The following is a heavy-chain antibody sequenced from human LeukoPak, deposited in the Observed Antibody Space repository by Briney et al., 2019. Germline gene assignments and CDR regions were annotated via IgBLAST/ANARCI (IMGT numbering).Heavy chain of an antibody. CDR1: GGSISNSSDY. CDR2: IYYSGST. D-gene: IGHD2-21*02. CDR3: ARRSPQCWGGDCYFDY. J-gene: IGHJ4*02. Sequence: SETQSLTCTVSGGSISNSSDYWGWIRQPPGKGLEWIGSIYYSGSTYYNPSLKSRVTISVDTSKNQFSLKLSSVSAADTAVYYCARRSPQCWGGDCYFDYWGQGTLVTVSS. V-gene: IGHV4-39*01.